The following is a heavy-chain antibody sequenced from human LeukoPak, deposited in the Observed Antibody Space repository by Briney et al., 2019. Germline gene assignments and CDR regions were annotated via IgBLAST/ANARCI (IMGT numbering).Heavy chain of an antibody. CDR1: GGSFSGCY. CDR2: IHHTGST. J-gene: IGHJ4*02. CDR3: ARVRGLWFGVRNDS. D-gene: IGHD3-10*01. Sequence: SETLSLTCAVYGGSFSGCYWSWIRQPPGKGLEWIREIHHTGSTHYNPSLKSRITMSVDASKNQFSLKLTFVTAADTAVYYCARVRGLWFGVRNDSSGQGNLVTVSS. V-gene: IGHV4-34*01.